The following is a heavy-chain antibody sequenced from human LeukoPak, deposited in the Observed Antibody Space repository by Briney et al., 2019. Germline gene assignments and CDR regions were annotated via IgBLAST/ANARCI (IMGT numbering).Heavy chain of an antibody. J-gene: IGHJ4*02. CDR3: ARSSGSYYPFDY. D-gene: IGHD3-10*01. Sequence: PGGSLRLSCAASGFTFDDYAMHWVRQAPGKGLEWVSGISWNSGSIGYADSVKGRFTISRDNAKNSLYLQMNSLRAEDTASYYCARSSGSYYPFDYWGQGTLVTVSS. CDR1: GFTFDDYA. CDR2: ISWNSGSI. V-gene: IGHV3-9*01.